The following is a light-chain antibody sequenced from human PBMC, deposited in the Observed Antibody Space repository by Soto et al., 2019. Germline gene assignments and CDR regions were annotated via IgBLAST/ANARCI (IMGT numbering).Light chain of an antibody. Sequence: DIQMTQSPSTLYASVGDRVNITCRATQTISSWLACYQQKPGKAPKLLIYKESTLKSGVPLRFSGSGSGTEFTLTIRSLQPDDFATYYCQHYNSYLEAFGQWNKVDIK. CDR1: QTISSW. CDR3: QHYNSYLEA. J-gene: IGKJ1*01. CDR2: KES. V-gene: IGKV1-5*03.